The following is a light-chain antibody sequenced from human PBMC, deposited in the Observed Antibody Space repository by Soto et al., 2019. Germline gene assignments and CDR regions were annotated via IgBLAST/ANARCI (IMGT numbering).Light chain of an antibody. V-gene: IGKV1-5*03. J-gene: IGKJ1*01. CDR1: QSFNYW. CDR3: QQYNSYPWT. CDR2: KTS. Sequence: DLQMTQSPSTLSASVGDRVTITCRASQSFNYWLAWYQQKPGKAPKLLIYKTSSLESGVPSRFSGSGSGTEFTLTISCLQPDDFATYYCQQYNSYPWTFGQGTKVEI.